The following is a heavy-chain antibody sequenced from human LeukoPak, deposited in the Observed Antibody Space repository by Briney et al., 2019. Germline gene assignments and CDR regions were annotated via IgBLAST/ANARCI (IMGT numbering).Heavy chain of an antibody. CDR1: GLSFSNAW. D-gene: IGHD6-19*01. CDR3: PTGARGWQDY. V-gene: IGHV3-15*01. CDR2: IKRNTDTGTT. Sequence: GGSLRLSCAASGLSFSNAWMSWGRQAPGKGLELVAHIKRNTDTGTTNYGASVEGRFTVSRDDSKNPLYLQMNSLKIEDTAVYYCPTGARGWQDYWGQGTMVTVSS. J-gene: IGHJ4*02.